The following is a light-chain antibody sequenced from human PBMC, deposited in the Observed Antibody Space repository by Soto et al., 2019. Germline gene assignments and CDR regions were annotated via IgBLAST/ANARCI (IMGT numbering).Light chain of an antibody. CDR3: HQYYNWSPGT. CDR1: QSVSSN. V-gene: IGKV3-15*01. J-gene: IGKJ1*01. Sequence: EIVMTQSPATLSVSPGERATLSCRASQSVSSNLAWYQQKPGQAPRLLIYGASTRATGIPARFSGSGSVTEFTLTISSLESEDFAVYYGHQYYNWSPGTFGQGTKVEIK. CDR2: GAS.